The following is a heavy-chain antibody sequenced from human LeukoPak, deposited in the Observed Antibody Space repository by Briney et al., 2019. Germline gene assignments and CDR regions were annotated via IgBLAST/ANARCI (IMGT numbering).Heavy chain of an antibody. V-gene: IGHV4-34*01. CDR2: INHSGST. CDR3: ARFGGLVVGVPDPFDY. D-gene: IGHD1-26*01. Sequence: PSETLSLTCGVYGGSFSGYYWSWIRQPPGKGLEWIGEINHSGSTNYNPSLKSRVTISVDTSKNQFSLKLSSVTAADTAVYYCARFGGLVVGVPDPFDYCGQGTLVTVSS. CDR1: GGSFSGYY. J-gene: IGHJ4*02.